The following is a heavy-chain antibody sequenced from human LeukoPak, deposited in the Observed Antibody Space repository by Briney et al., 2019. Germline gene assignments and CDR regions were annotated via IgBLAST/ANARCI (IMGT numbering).Heavy chain of an antibody. D-gene: IGHD6-13*01. J-gene: IGHJ5*02. CDR1: GYSISSGYY. CDR3: ARAYFSSWYMNWFDP. CDR2: IYPSGST. V-gene: IGHV4-38-2*02. Sequence: SETLSLTCTVSGYSISSGYYWGWIRQPPGKGLEWIGSIYPSGSTYYYPSLKSRVTISLDTSKNQFSLKLGSVTAADTAVYYCARAYFSSWYMNWFDPWGQGTLVTVSS.